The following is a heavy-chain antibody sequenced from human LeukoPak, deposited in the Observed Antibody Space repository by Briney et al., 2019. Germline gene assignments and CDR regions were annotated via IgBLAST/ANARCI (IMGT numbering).Heavy chain of an antibody. D-gene: IGHD3-10*01. CDR3: ARSGEIEYYYYYMDV. J-gene: IGHJ6*03. CDR2: IYYSGST. Sequence: SETLSLTCTVSGDSISSRSYYWGWIRQPPGRGLEWIGSIYYSGSTYYNPSLKSRVTISVDASKTQFSLKLSSVTAADTAVYYCARSGEIEYYYYYMDVWGKGTTVTVSS. V-gene: IGHV4-39*01. CDR1: GDSISSRSYY.